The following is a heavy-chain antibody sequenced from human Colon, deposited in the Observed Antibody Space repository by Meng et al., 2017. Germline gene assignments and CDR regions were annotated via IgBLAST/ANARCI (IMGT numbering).Heavy chain of an antibody. D-gene: IGHD2-2*01. CDR3: ARTAMLDS. CDR2: MNPNNGNT. Sequence: QVQLVQSGAEVRKPGASVKVTCKASGYTFTSSDINWVRQATGRGPEWLGWMNPNNGNTGSAQKFQGRVSMTRDTSIGTAYMELSGLTSEDTAVYYCARTAMLDSWGQGTLVTVSS. V-gene: IGHV1-8*01. J-gene: IGHJ5*01. CDR1: GYTFTSSD.